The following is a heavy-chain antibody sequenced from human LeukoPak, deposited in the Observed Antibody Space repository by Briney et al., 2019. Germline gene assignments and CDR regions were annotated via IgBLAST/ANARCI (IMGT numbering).Heavy chain of an antibody. J-gene: IGHJ4*02. CDR3: ARAGSLPDY. CDR1: GFAFSNYW. V-gene: IGHV3-74*01. Sequence: PGGSLRLSCAASGFAFSNYWMHWVRQTAGKGLVWVSRIISDGSSTSYADSVKGRFTISRDNAKNTLYLQMNSLRAEDTAVYYCARAGSLPDYWGQGTLVTVSS. CDR2: IISDGSST. D-gene: IGHD7-27*01.